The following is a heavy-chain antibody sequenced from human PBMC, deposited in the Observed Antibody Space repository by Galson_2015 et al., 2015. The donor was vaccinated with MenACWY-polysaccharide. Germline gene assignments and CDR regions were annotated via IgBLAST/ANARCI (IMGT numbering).Heavy chain of an antibody. D-gene: IGHD3-16*01. J-gene: IGHJ4*02. CDR3: ARGGGRFPNNYYFDY. CDR2: INSDGGCT. CDR1: GFTFSTYW. V-gene: IGHV3-74*01. Sequence: SLRLSCAASGFTFSTYWMHWVRHAPGEGLVGVSRINSDGGCTSYCGAVKGWGTISRDNAKNTLYLQMNSLRAEDTAVYYCARGGGRFPNNYYFDYGGQGTLVTDSS.